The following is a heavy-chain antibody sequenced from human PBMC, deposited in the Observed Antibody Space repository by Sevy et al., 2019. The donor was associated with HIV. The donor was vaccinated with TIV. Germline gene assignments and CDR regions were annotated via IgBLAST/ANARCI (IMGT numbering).Heavy chain of an antibody. J-gene: IGHJ3*02. D-gene: IGHD3-22*01. V-gene: IGHV3-7*01. CDR3: AREALYYYDSERHYDDAFDM. CDR1: GFTFSSHY. Sequence: GGSLRLSCAASGFTFSSHYMSRVRQAPRKGLEWVANIKQDRSDKFYVESVKGRFTISRDNANNSLYLQLSSLRAEDTAMYFCAREALYYYDSERHYDDAFDMWGPGTMVTVSS. CDR2: IKQDRSDK.